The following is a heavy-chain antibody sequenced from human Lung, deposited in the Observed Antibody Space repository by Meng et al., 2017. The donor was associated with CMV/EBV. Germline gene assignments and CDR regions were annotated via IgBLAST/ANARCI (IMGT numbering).Heavy chain of an antibody. V-gene: IGHV1-18*01. D-gene: IGHD2-2*01. CDR1: GYTFTSYG. CDR2: ISAYNGNT. Sequence: ASVXVSXXASGYTFTSYGISWVRQAPGQGLEWMGWISAYNGNTNYAQKLQGRVTMTTDTSTSTAYMELRSLRSDDTAVYYCARALGYCSSTSCYRGYYFDYWGQGTXVTVSS. CDR3: ARALGYCSSTSCYRGYYFDY. J-gene: IGHJ4*02.